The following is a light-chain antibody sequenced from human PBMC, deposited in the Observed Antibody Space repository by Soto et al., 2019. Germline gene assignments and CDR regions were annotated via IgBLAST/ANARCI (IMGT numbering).Light chain of an antibody. V-gene: IGLV1-51*01. CDR1: SSNIGNNY. Sequence: QSVFTQPPSVSAAPGQKVTISCSGSSSNIGNNYVSWYQQLPGTAPKLLTFDNNKRPSGIPDRFSGSKSGTSATLGITGLQTGDEADYYCGSWDSSLSAVVFGGGTKVTVL. CDR2: DNN. J-gene: IGLJ2*01. CDR3: GSWDSSLSAVV.